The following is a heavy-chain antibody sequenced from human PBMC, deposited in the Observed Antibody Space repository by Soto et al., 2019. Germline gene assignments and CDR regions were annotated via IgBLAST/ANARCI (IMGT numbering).Heavy chain of an antibody. D-gene: IGHD4-17*01. CDR1: GGSFSGYY. V-gene: IGHV4-34*01. Sequence: SETLSLTCAVYGGSFSGYYWSWIRQPPGKGLEWIGEINHSGSTNYNPSLKSRVTISVDTSKNQFSLKLSSVTAADTAVYYCARDDDYDDNGLDLWGQGTLVTVSS. CDR3: ARDDDYDDNGLDL. CDR2: INHSGST. J-gene: IGHJ4*02.